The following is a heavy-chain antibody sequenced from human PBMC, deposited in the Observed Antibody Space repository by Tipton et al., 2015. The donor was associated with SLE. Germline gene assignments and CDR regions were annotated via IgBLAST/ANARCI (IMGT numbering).Heavy chain of an antibody. Sequence: RSLRLSCAASGFTFSSYGMHWVRQAPGKGLEWVAVISYDGSNKYYADSVKGRFTISRDNSKNTLYLQMNSLRAEDTAVYYCARRSPYYGMDVWGQGTTVTVSS. J-gene: IGHJ6*02. CDR2: ISYDGSNK. CDR1: GFTFSSYG. CDR3: ARRSPYYGMDV. V-gene: IGHV3-30*03.